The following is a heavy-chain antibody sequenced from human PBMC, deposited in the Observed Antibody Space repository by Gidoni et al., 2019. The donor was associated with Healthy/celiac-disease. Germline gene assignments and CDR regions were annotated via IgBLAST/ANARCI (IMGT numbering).Heavy chain of an antibody. J-gene: IGHJ6*02. V-gene: IGHV3-48*03. CDR3: ARDGDCSSTSCYVSGMDV. CDR1: GFTFSSYE. D-gene: IGHD2-2*01. Sequence: EVQLVESGGGLVQPAGSLRLSCAAPGFTFSSYELNWVRQAPWKGLVWVSYISSSGSTIYYADSVKGRFTISRDNAKNSLYLQMNSLRAEDTAVYYCARDGDCSSTSCYVSGMDVWGQGTTVTVSS. CDR2: ISSSGSTI.